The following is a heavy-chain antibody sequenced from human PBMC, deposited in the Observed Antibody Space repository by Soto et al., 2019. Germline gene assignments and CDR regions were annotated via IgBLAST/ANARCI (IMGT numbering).Heavy chain of an antibody. D-gene: IGHD2-8*01. CDR1: GFTFSSYV. CDR2: ISTSGGNT. J-gene: IGHJ4*02. CDR3: AKGFVGVCYHCSYHFDS. V-gene: IGHV3-23*01. Sequence: LSLTCAASGFTFSSYVMNWVRLAPGKGLEWVSGISTSGGNTYYADSVKGRFTISRDNSKNTLYLQMNSLRAEDTAVYYCAKGFVGVCYHCSYHFDSWGQGALVTVSS.